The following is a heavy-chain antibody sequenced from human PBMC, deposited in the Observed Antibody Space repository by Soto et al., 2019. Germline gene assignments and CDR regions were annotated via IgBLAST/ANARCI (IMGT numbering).Heavy chain of an antibody. D-gene: IGHD4-17*01. CDR2: IYSGGST. J-gene: IGHJ3*02. V-gene: IGHV3-53*01. Sequence: GGSLRLSCAASGFTVSSNYMSWVRQAPGKGLEWVSVIYSGGSTYYADSVKGRFTISRDNSKNTLYLQMNSLRAEDTAVYYCARMTTVTTSAKRAFDIRGQRTMVTGSS. CDR1: GFTVSSNY. CDR3: ARMTTVTTSAKRAFDI.